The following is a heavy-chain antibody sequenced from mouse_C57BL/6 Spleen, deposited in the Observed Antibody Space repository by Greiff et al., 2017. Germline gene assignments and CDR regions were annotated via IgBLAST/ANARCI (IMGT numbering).Heavy chain of an antibody. V-gene: IGHV5-9*01. J-gene: IGHJ1*03. D-gene: IGHD1-3*01. CDR1: GFTFSSYT. CDR3: ARRGYIGYFDV. Sequence: EVQGVESGGGLVKPGGSLKLSCAASGFTFSSYTMSWVRQTPEKRLEWVATISGGGGNTYYPDSVKGRFTISRDNAKNTLYLQMSGLRSEDTALYYCARRGYIGYFDVWGTGTTVTVSS. CDR2: ISGGGGNT.